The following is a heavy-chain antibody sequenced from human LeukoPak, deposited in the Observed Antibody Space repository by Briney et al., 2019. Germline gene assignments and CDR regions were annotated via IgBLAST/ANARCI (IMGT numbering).Heavy chain of an antibody. CDR3: AGHHPRNTVDF. V-gene: IGHV4-30-4*01. J-gene: IGHJ4*02. D-gene: IGHD2/OR15-2a*01. CDR1: GGSISSGDYY. CDR2: IYYSGST. Sequence: PSQTLSLTCTVAGGSISSGDYYWSWIRQPPGKGLEWIGYIYYSGSTYYNPSLKGRVTISLDTSKNQFSLKLSSVTAADTAVYYCAGHHPRNTVDFWGQGTLVTVSS.